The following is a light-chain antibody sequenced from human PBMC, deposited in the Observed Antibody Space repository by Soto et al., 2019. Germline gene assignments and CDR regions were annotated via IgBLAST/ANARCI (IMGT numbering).Light chain of an antibody. CDR3: QSYDSSLSGYV. Sequence: QSSLTQPPSVSGAPGQRVTISCNGSSSNIGAGYDVHWYQQLPGTAPKLLIYGNSNRPSGVPDRFSGSKSGTSASLAITGLQAEDEADYYCQSYDSSLSGYVFGTGTKVTVL. CDR1: SSNIGAGYD. J-gene: IGLJ1*01. CDR2: GNS. V-gene: IGLV1-40*01.